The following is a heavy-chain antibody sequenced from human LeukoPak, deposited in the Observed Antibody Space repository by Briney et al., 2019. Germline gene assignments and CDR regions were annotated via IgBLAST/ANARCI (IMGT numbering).Heavy chain of an antibody. CDR2: IYSGGST. Sequence: TGGSLRLSCAASGFTVSSNYMSWVRQAPGKGLEWVSVIYSGGSTYYADSVKGRFTISRDNSKNTLYLQMNSLRAEDTAVYYCARDSSSGWYSAFDIWGQGTMVTVSS. V-gene: IGHV3-53*01. CDR3: ARDSSSGWYSAFDI. D-gene: IGHD6-19*01. J-gene: IGHJ3*02. CDR1: GFTVSSNY.